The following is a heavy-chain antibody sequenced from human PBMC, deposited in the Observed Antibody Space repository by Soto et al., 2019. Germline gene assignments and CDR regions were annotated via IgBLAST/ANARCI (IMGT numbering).Heavy chain of an antibody. D-gene: IGHD6-13*01. CDR2: LDGSNGNT. Sequence: GGSLRLSCAASGFTFSSYAMTWVRQAPGKGLEWVSILDGSNGNTYYADSVKGRFTVSRDNSKNTLYLQMSSLRAEDTAIYYCAKAREQQLVRGTFDYWGQGTLVTVSS. J-gene: IGHJ4*02. V-gene: IGHV3-23*01. CDR1: GFTFSSYA. CDR3: AKAREQQLVRGTFDY.